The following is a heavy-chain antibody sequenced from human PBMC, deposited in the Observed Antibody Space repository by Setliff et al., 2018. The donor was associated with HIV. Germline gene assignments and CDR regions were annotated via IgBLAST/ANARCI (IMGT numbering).Heavy chain of an antibody. CDR2: IYYSGST. CDR1: GGSVSSGSYY. CDR3: ARGDYYSYYMDV. J-gene: IGHJ6*03. Sequence: SETLSLTCTVSGGSVSSGSYYWSWIRQPPGKGLEWIGYIYYSGSTNYNPSLKSRVTISVDTSKNQFSLKLSSVTAVDTAVYYCARGDYYSYYMDVWGKGTTVTVSS. V-gene: IGHV4-61*01.